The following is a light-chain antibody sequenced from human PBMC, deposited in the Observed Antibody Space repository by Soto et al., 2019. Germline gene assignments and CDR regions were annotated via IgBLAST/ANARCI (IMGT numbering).Light chain of an antibody. CDR1: SSDVGGYNY. V-gene: IGLV2-8*01. Sequence: QSSLAQPPSASGSPVQSATISCTGTSSDVGGYNYFSWYQQHPGKAPKVLIYEVSKRPSGVPDRFSGSKSGNTASLTVSGLQAEDEADYSRSSYAGXVYVVGTGTKVXVX. CDR2: EVS. J-gene: IGLJ1*01. CDR3: SSYAGXVYV.